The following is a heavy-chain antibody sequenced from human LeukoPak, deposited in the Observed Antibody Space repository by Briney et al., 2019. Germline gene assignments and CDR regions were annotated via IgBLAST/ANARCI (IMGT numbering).Heavy chain of an antibody. Sequence: LSLTCTVSGGSISSGTYYWGWIRQAPGKGLEWVSYISGSGNDISYADSVKGRFTISRDNAKGSLYLQMNSLRAADTAVYYCGTHAGRTGSDDWGQGTLVTVSS. D-gene: IGHD3/OR15-3a*01. V-gene: IGHV3-11*01. CDR2: ISGSGNDI. CDR3: GTHAGRTGSDD. J-gene: IGHJ4*02. CDR1: GGSISSGTYY.